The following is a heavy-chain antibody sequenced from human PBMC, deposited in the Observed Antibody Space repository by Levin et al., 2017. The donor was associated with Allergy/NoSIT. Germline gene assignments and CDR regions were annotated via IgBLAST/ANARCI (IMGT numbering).Heavy chain of an antibody. CDR3: ARDQPGRGYLTVDS. CDR2: IWYDGSNK. Sequence: GGSLRLSCAASGFTFSNFGMHWVRQAPGKGLEWVAVIWYDGSNKYYADSVKGRFTVSRDNSKNTLYLQMNSLRAEDTAVYYCARDQPGRGYLTVDSWGQGTQVTVSS. J-gene: IGHJ4*02. V-gene: IGHV3-33*01. CDR1: GFTFSNFG. D-gene: IGHD3-22*01.